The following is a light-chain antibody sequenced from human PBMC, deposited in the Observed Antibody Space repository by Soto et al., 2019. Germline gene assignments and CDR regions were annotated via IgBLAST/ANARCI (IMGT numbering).Light chain of an antibody. V-gene: IGKV3D-20*02. Sequence: EIVLTQSPGTLSLSPGERATLSCRASQSVSSTFLAWHQQKPGQAPRLLIYGASSRATGIPDRFSGSGSGTDFTLTISGLEPGDFAVYYCQQRSSFGQGTRLEIK. CDR1: QSVSSTF. J-gene: IGKJ5*01. CDR2: GAS. CDR3: QQRSS.